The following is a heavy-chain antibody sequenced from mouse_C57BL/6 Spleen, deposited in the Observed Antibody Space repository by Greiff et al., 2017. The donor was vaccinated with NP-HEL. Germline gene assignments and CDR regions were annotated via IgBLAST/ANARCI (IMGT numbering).Heavy chain of an antibody. CDR2: IYPGDGDT. D-gene: IGHD2-2*01. CDR1: GYAFSSSW. CDR3: AGYPAWFAY. J-gene: IGHJ3*01. Sequence: LVESGPELVKPGASVKISCKASGYAFSSSWMNWVKQRPGTGLEWIGRIYPGDGDTNYNGKFKGKATLTADKSSSTAYMQLSSLTSEDSAVYFCAGYPAWFAYWGQGTLVTVSA. V-gene: IGHV1-82*01.